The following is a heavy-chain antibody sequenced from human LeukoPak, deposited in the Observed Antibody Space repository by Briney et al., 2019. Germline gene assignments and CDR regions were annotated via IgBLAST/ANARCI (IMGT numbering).Heavy chain of an antibody. D-gene: IGHD5-18*01. Sequence: PSETLSLTCAVYGGSFSGYYWSWIRQPPGKGLEWIGEINHSGSTNHNPSLKSRVTISVDRSKNQFSLKLTSVTAADTAVYYCARSGRLPLDYWGQGTLVTVSS. J-gene: IGHJ4*02. CDR1: GGSFSGYY. V-gene: IGHV4-34*01. CDR2: INHSGST. CDR3: ARSGRLPLDY.